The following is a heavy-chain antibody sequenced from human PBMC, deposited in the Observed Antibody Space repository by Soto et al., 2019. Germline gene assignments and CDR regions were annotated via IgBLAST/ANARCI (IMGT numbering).Heavy chain of an antibody. V-gene: IGHV4-39*01. D-gene: IGHD1-26*01. J-gene: IGHJ6*02. CDR1: GGSISSSSYY. CDR2: IYYSGST. CDR3: ARHQEWELPNREGYYGMDV. Sequence: QLQLQESGPGLVKPSETLSLTCTVSGGSISSSSYYWGWIRQPPGKGLEWIGSIYYSGSTYYNPSLKSRVTISVDTSKNQFSLKLSSVTAADTAVYYCARHQEWELPNREGYYGMDVWGQGTTVTVSS.